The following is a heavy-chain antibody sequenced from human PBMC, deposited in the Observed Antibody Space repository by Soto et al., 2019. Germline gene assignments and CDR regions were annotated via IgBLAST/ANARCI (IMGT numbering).Heavy chain of an antibody. CDR2: IYYSGST. J-gene: IGHJ2*01. Sequence: QAQLQESGPGLVKPSETLSLTCTVSGGSIRNYYWSWIRQPPGKGLEWIGHIYYSGSTHYNPSLKSRVTISVDASKNQISLQLRSVTAADTAVYSCARVGESSGYYSVGEWFRDLWGRGTLVTVSS. V-gene: IGHV4-59*01. CDR3: ARVGESSGYYSVGEWFRDL. D-gene: IGHD3-22*01. CDR1: GGSIRNYY.